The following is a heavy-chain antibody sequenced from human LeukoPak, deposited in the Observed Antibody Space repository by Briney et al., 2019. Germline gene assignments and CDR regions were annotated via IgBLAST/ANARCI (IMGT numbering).Heavy chain of an antibody. V-gene: IGHV3-23*01. CDR3: AKDHDFWSGYSDY. CDR2: ISGNGGST. CDR1: GFTFSAYA. Sequence: GGSLRLSCAASGFTFSAYAMSWVCQAPGKGLEWVSDISGNGGSTYYADSVKGRFTISRDNSKNTLYLQMNSLRAEDTAVYYCAKDHDFWSGYSDYWGQGTLVTVSS. J-gene: IGHJ4*02. D-gene: IGHD3-3*01.